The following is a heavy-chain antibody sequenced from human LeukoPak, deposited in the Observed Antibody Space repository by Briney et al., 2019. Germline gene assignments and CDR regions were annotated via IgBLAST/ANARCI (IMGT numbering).Heavy chain of an antibody. V-gene: IGHV1-46*01. CDR2: INPSGGST. J-gene: IGHJ4*02. D-gene: IGHD5-18*01. Sequence: ASVKVSCKVSGYTLTELSMHWVRQAPGQGLEWMGIINPSGGSTSYAQKFQGRVTMTRDTSTSTVYMELSSLRSEDTAVYYCARGDTALFDYWGQGTLVTVSS. CDR1: GYTLTELS. CDR3: ARGDTALFDY.